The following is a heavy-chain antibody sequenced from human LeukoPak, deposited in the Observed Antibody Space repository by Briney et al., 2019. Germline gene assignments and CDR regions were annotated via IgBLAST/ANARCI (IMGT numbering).Heavy chain of an antibody. V-gene: IGHV1-2*02. J-gene: IGHJ4*02. CDR1: GYTFTGYY. CDR3: AQIGLGPYYYDSSGYYYGTDY. CDR2: INPNSGGT. D-gene: IGHD3-22*01. Sequence: GASVKVSCKASGYTFTGYYMHWVRQAPGQGLEWMGWINPNSGGTNYAQKFQGRVTMTRDTSISTAYMELSRLRSDDTAAYYCAQIGLGPYYYDSSGYYYGTDYWGQGTLVTVSS.